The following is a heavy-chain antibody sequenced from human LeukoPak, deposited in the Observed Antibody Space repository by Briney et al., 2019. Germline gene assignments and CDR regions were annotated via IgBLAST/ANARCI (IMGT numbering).Heavy chain of an antibody. CDR3: AGTGPGGATTLCY. CDR1: GYSFTSYW. CDR2: IYPGDSDT. Sequence: GESLKISCKGSGYSFTSYWIGWVRQMPGKGLEWMGIIYPGDSDTRYSPSFQGQVTISADKSISTAYLQWRSPKASDTAMLYWAGTGPGGATTLCYWGQGTLGTVS. J-gene: IGHJ4*01. D-gene: IGHD1-26*01. V-gene: IGHV5-51*01.